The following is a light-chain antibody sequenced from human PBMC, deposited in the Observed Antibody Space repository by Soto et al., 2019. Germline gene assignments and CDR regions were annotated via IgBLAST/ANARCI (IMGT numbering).Light chain of an antibody. CDR3: GAWDSSLSASYV. CDR1: SSNIGKNS. CDR2: ESN. V-gene: IGLV1-51*02. J-gene: IGLJ1*01. Sequence: QSVLTQPPSVSAAPGQKVTISCSGSSSNIGKNSVSWYQQLPGAAPKLLIHESNKRPSGIPDRFSGSKSGTSATLDITGLQTVDEADYYCGAWDSSLSASYVFGTGTKLTVL.